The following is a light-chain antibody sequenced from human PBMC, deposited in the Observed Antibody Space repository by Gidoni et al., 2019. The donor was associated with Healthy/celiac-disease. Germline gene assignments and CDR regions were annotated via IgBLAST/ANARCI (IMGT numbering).Light chain of an antibody. CDR3: QQYNNWPIT. CDR2: GAS. CDR1: QSVSSN. V-gene: IGKV3-15*01. Sequence: PATLSVSPGERATLSCRASQSVSSNLAWYQQKPGQAPRLLIYGASTRATGIPARFSGSGSGTEFTLTISSLQSEDFAVYYCQQYNNWPITFGQGTRLEIK. J-gene: IGKJ5*01.